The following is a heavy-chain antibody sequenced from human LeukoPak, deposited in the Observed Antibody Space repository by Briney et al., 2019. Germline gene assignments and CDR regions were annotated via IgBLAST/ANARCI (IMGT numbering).Heavy chain of an antibody. CDR1: GFTFSSYA. D-gene: IGHD5-18*01. Sequence: GGSLRLSCAASGFTFSSYALSWVRQAPGKGLEWVSAISGSGGSTFYADSVKGRFTISRDNSKNTLYLQMNSLRAEDTALYYCAKGAEYSYALKDYWGQGTLVTVSS. V-gene: IGHV3-23*01. CDR3: AKGAEYSYALKDY. J-gene: IGHJ4*02. CDR2: ISGSGGST.